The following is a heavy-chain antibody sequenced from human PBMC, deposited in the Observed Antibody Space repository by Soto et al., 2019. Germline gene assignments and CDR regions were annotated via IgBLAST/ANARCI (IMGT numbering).Heavy chain of an antibody. V-gene: IGHV3-33*01. J-gene: IGHJ4*02. CDR3: ARDFSTYCTGGSCPFDY. CDR2: IWHDGSNE. D-gene: IGHD2-15*01. CDR1: GFTFSAYG. Sequence: QVQLVESGGGVVQPGGSLRLSCAASGFTFSAYGMHWVRQAPGKGLEWMALIWHDGSNEYYGDSVKGRFTISRDNSKDTLYLQIDSLRGEDTAVYYCARDFSTYCTGGSCPFDYWGQGTLVIVSS.